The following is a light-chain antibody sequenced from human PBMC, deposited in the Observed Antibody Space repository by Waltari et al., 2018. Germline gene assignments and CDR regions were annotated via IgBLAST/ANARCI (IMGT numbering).Light chain of an antibody. CDR3: QQYDAYALT. CDR2: EAS. CDR1: QSIRSS. V-gene: IGKV1-5*03. J-gene: IGKJ4*01. Sequence: DIQMTQAPSTLSASGGDRGTITCRASQSIRSSLAWYQQKPGKAPKFLIYEASSLESGVPSRFSGSGSGTEFTLTISSLQPDDFATYFCQQYDAYALTFGGGTKVEIK.